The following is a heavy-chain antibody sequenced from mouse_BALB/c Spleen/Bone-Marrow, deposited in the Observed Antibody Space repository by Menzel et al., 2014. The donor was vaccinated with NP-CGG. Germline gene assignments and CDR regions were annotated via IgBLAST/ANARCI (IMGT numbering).Heavy chain of an antibody. CDR1: GYTFSSYW. Sequence: VQLQQSGAELMKPGASVKISCKATGYTFSSYWIEWVKQRPGHGLEWIGEILPGSGNTNYNEKFKGKATFTADTSSNTAYMQLSSLTSEDSAVYYCARENDYWYFDGWGAGTTVTVSS. CDR3: ARENDYWYFDG. V-gene: IGHV1-9*01. D-gene: IGHD2-3*01. CDR2: ILPGSGNT. J-gene: IGHJ1*01.